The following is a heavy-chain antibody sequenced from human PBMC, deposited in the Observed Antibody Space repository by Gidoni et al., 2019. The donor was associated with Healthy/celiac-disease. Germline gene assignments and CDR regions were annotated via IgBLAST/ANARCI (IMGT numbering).Heavy chain of an antibody. CDR1: GCTVSNAW. CDR3: TAFDY. J-gene: IGHJ4*02. Sequence: VQPVESGGGLVKPGGSLRLSWSASGCTVSNAWMNWVRQAPGKVLEWVGRIKSKTDVWTTDYAAPVKGRFTISSEDSKNTLYLQMNSLKTDDTAVYYCTAFDYWGQGTLVTVSS. V-gene: IGHV3-15*07. CDR2: IKSKTDVWTT.